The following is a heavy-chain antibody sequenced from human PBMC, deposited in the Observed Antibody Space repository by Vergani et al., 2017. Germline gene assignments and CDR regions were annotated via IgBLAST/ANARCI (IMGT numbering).Heavy chain of an antibody. CDR1: GASVNSYY. Sequence: QVKLQESGPGLVKPSETLSLTCTVSGASVNSYYWSWIRQPPGKGLEWMGYVSFHGDTLYDPSGKGRMTMTLNTSSNQFSLYLTSVTAADTAVYYCARSRIYYGAGSLDYWGQGTLVTVSS. CDR3: ARSRIYYGAGSLDY. V-gene: IGHV4-59*02. D-gene: IGHD3-10*01. J-gene: IGHJ4*02. CDR2: VSFHGDT.